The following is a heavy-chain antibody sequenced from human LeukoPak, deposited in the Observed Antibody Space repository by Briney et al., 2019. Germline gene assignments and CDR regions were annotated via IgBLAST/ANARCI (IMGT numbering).Heavy chain of an antibody. J-gene: IGHJ4*02. CDR3: AKDIYYYDSSVGALDY. D-gene: IGHD3-22*01. CDR1: GFTFSSYW. Sequence: GGSLRLSCAASGFTFSSYWMTWVRQAPGKGLEWVANIKQDGSEKYYVDSVRGRFTISRDNTKNSLYLQVNSLRAEDTAVYYCAKDIYYYDSSVGALDYWGQGTLVTVSS. V-gene: IGHV3-7*01. CDR2: IKQDGSEK.